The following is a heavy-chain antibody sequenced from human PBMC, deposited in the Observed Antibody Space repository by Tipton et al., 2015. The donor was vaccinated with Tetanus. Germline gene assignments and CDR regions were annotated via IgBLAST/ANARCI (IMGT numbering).Heavy chain of an antibody. CDR1: GGSISSYY. Sequence: TLSLTCTVSGGSISSYYWSWIRQPAGKGLEWIGRIYTSGSTNYNPSLKSRVTMSVDTSKNQFSLKLSSVTAADTAAYYCARDFSSSRSYWYFDLWGRGTLVTVSS. J-gene: IGHJ2*01. V-gene: IGHV4-4*07. CDR3: ARDFSSSRSYWYFDL. D-gene: IGHD6-13*01. CDR2: IYTSGST.